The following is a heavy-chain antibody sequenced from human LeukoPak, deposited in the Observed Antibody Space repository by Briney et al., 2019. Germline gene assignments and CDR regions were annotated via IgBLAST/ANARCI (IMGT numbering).Heavy chain of an antibody. CDR3: ARALGTYYYGSGIN. D-gene: IGHD3-10*01. CDR2: IKQDGSKK. J-gene: IGHJ4*02. CDR1: GFTFSSYW. Sequence: GGSLRLSCAASGFTFSSYWMSWVRQAPGKGLEWVANIKQDGSKKNYVDSGKGRFTISRDNAKNSLYLQMNSLRAEDTAVYYCARALGTYYYGSGINWGQGTLVTVSS. V-gene: IGHV3-7*03.